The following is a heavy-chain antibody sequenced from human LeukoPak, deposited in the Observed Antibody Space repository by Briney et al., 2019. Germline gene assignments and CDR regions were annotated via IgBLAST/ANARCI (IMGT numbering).Heavy chain of an antibody. CDR3: ARSPVGGYSGYDSPYYFDY. D-gene: IGHD5-12*01. V-gene: IGHV3-21*04. CDR2: ISSSSSYI. CDR1: GFTFSSYN. J-gene: IGHJ4*02. Sequence: GSLRLSCAASGFTFSSYNMNWVRQAPGKGLEWVSSISSSSSYIYYADSVKGRFTISRDNAKNSLYLQMNSLRAEDTAVYYCARSPVGGYSGYDSPYYFDYWGQGTLVTVSS.